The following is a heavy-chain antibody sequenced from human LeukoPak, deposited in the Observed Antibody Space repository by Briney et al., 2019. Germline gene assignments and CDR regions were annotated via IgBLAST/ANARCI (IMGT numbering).Heavy chain of an antibody. Sequence: SQTLSLTCTVSGGSISSGSYYWSWIRQPAGKGLEWIGRIYTSGSTNYNPSLKSRATISVDTSKNQFSLKLSSVTAADTAVYYCARVGLDYYDSSGYNDYWGQGTLVTVSS. CDR1: GGSISSGSYY. J-gene: IGHJ4*02. CDR3: ARVGLDYYDSSGYNDY. V-gene: IGHV4-61*02. D-gene: IGHD3-22*01. CDR2: IYTSGST.